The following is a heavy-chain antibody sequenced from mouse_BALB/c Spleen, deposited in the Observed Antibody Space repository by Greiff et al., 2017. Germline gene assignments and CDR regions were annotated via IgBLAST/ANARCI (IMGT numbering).Heavy chain of an antibody. J-gene: IGHJ3*01. CDR2: IWAGGST. CDR1: GFSLTSYG. Sequence: VKVVESGPGLVAPSQSLSITCTVSGFSLTSYGVHWVRQPPGKGLEWLGVIWAGGSTNYNSALMSRLSISKDNSKSQVFLKMNSLQTDDTAMYYCASYYGCDSHFAYWGQGTLVTVSA. CDR3: ASYYGCDSHFAY. D-gene: IGHD2-14*01. V-gene: IGHV2-9*02.